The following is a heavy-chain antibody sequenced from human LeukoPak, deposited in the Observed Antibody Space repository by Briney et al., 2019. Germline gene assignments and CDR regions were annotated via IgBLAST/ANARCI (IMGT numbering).Heavy chain of an antibody. CDR1: GFTFNTYA. CDR3: ARDGSGSYYPRSAFDI. D-gene: IGHD3-10*01. J-gene: IGHJ3*02. Sequence: GRSLRLSCAASGFTFNTYAMHWVRQTPGKGLEWVAVISYDGSTKYYADSVKGRFTISRDNAKNSLYLQMNSLRDEDTAVYYCARDGSGSYYPRSAFDIWGQGTMVTVSS. V-gene: IGHV3-30-3*01. CDR2: ISYDGSTK.